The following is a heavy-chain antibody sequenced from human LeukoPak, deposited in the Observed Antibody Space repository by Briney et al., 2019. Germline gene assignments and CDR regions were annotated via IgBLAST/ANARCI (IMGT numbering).Heavy chain of an antibody. CDR3: TTHTGTYYEIDY. D-gene: IGHD1-26*01. CDR1: GITFNNAW. V-gene: IGHV3-15*01. CDR2: IRDKTGAEPT. Sequence: GRSLRLSCVASGITFNNAWMSWVRQLPGKGLEWVGRIRDKTGAEPTDYAAPVKGRFTISRDDTGTSLYLQMNSLKTEDTAVYYCTTHTGTYYEIDYGGQGTLVTVSS. J-gene: IGHJ4*02.